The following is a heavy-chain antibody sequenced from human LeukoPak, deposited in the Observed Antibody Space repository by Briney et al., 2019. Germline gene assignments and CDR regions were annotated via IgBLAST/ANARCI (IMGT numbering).Heavy chain of an antibody. V-gene: IGHV4-4*02. D-gene: IGHD3-9*01. CDR1: GGSISSSNW. J-gene: IGHJ4*02. CDR3: ARVPVLTGYRHFDY. Sequence: SETLSLTCAVSGGSISSSNWWSWVRQPPGKGLEWIGEIYHSGSTNYNPSLKSRVTISVDKSKNQFSLKLSSVTAADTAVYYCARVPVLTGYRHFDYWGQGTLVTVSS. CDR2: IYHSGST.